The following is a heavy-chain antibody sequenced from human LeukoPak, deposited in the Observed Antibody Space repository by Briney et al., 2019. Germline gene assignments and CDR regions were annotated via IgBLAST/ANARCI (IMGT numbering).Heavy chain of an antibody. CDR2: MYYSGST. D-gene: IGHD6-13*01. J-gene: IGHJ5*02. CDR3: ASQGRIAAALNYFDP. CDR1: GGSISSPHHY. V-gene: IGHV4-39*07. Sequence: SETLSLTCTVSGGSISSPHHYWGWIRQPPGKGLEWIGSMYYSGSTYYNPSLKSRVTISVDTSKNQFSLQLRSVTAADTAVYYCASQGRIAAALNYFDPWGQGTLVTVSS.